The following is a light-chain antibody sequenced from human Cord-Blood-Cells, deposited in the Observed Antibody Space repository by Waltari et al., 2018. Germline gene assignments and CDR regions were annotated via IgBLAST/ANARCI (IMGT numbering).Light chain of an antibody. Sequence: QSVLTPPPSVSGAPGQRVPLPCTGSSSNIGAGYDVHWYQQLPGTAPKLLIYGNSNRPSGVPDRFSGSKSGTSASLAITGLQAEDEADYYCQSYDSSLSGSVFGGGTKLTVL. CDR2: GNS. J-gene: IGLJ3*02. CDR3: QSYDSSLSGSV. V-gene: IGLV1-40*01. CDR1: SSNIGAGYD.